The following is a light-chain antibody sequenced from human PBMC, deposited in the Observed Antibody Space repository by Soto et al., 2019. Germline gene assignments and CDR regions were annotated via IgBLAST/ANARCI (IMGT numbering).Light chain of an antibody. CDR2: GAS. V-gene: IGKV3-20*01. CDR1: QSVSSRY. CDR3: QQYGSSPRT. Sequence: EIVLTQSPGTLSLSPGERATLSCRASQSVSSRYFAWYQQKPGQASRLLIYGASSRATGIPDRFSGSGSGTDFTLTISRLEPEDFAVYYCQQYGSSPRTFGQGTKVETK. J-gene: IGKJ1*01.